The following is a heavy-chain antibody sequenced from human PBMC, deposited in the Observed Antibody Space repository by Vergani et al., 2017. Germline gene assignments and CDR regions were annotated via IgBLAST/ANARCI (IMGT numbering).Heavy chain of an antibody. Sequence: QVQLVQSGAEVKKPGSSVKVSCKASGGTFSSYAISWVRQAPGQGLEWMGGIIPIFGTANYAQKFQGRVTITADESTSTAYMELSSLRSEDTAVYYGAGGYYGSGSSSRDYYGMDVWGQGTTVTVSS. D-gene: IGHD3-10*01. V-gene: IGHV1-69*12. CDR1: GGTFSSYA. CDR3: AGGYYGSGSSSRDYYGMDV. CDR2: IIPIFGTA. J-gene: IGHJ6*02.